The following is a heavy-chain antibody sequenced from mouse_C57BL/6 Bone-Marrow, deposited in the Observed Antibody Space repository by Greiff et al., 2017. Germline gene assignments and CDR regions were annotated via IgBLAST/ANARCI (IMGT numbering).Heavy chain of an antibody. V-gene: IGHV5-12*01. CDR1: GFTFSDYY. Sequence: EVKLVESGGGLVQPGGSLKLSCAASGFTFSDYYMYWVRQTPEKRLEWVAYISNGGGSTYYPDTVKGRCTISRDNAKNTLYLQMCRLKSEDTAMYYCARHTVYYGSLYWYVDVWGTGTTVTVSS. J-gene: IGHJ1*03. CDR2: ISNGGGST. CDR3: ARHTVYYGSLYWYVDV. D-gene: IGHD1-1*01.